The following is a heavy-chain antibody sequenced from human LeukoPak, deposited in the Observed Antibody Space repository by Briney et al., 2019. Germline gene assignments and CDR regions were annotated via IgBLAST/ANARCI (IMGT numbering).Heavy chain of an antibody. CDR1: GFTFSSYD. V-gene: IGHV3-33*01. D-gene: IGHD5-12*01. Sequence: GGSLRLSCAASGFTFSSYDMHWVRQAPGKGLEWVALIWYDGSNKNYADSVKGRFTISRDNAKNSLYLQMNSLRAEDTAVYYCARDGDSGYPAPFDIWGQGTMVTVSS. CDR2: IWYDGSNK. J-gene: IGHJ3*02. CDR3: ARDGDSGYPAPFDI.